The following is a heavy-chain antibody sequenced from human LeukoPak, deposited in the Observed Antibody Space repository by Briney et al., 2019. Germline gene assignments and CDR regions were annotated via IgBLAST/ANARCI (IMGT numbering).Heavy chain of an antibody. CDR1: GFSFSNYG. J-gene: IGHJ4*02. CDR2: VQDDGSNK. Sequence: GGSLRLSCVASGFSFSNYGMHWVRQAPGKGLEWVAFVQDDGSNKYYADSVKGRFTISRDNSNNTLYLQMNSLRAEDTAVYYCRDVFDYWGQGTLVTVSS. D-gene: IGHD3-16*01. CDR3: RDVFDY. V-gene: IGHV3-30*02.